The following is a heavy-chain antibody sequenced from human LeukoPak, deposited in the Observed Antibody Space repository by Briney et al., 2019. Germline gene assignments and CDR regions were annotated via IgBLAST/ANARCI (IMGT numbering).Heavy chain of an antibody. CDR2: ISGYNGNI. Sequence: ASVKVSCKASGYTFTSYGISWVRQAPGQGLEWMGWISGYNGNIIYAQKLQGRVSMTTDTSTSTAYMDLRSLRSDDTAVYYCARDYCNNPTCHTREFDYWGQGTLVTVSS. J-gene: IGHJ4*02. V-gene: IGHV1-18*01. CDR1: GYTFTSYG. D-gene: IGHD2/OR15-2a*01. CDR3: ARDYCNNPTCHTREFDY.